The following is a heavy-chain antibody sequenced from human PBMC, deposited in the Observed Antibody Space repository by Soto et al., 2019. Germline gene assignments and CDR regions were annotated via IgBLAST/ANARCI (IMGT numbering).Heavy chain of an antibody. Sequence: SVKVSCKASGGTFSSYAISWVRQAPGQGLEWMGGIIPIFGTANYAQKFQGRVTITADESTSTAYMELSSLRSEDTAVYYCAMGDQENLRLYGMDVWGQGTTVTGSS. CDR3: AMGDQENLRLYGMDV. CDR1: GGTFSSYA. J-gene: IGHJ6*02. CDR2: IIPIFGTA. D-gene: IGHD3-16*01. V-gene: IGHV1-69*13.